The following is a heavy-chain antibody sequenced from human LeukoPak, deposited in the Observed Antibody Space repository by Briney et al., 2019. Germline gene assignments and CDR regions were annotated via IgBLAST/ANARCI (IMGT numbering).Heavy chain of an antibody. CDR1: GFTVSSNY. D-gene: IGHD6-19*01. CDR2: IYSGGST. Sequence: PGGSLRLSCAVSGFTVSSNYMSWVRQAPGKGLEWVSVIYSGGSTYYADSVKGRFTISRDNSKNTLYLQMNSLRAEDTAVYYCAKGGSGWTGGFWFDPWGQGTLVTVSS. CDR3: AKGGSGWTGGFWFDP. J-gene: IGHJ5*02. V-gene: IGHV3-53*01.